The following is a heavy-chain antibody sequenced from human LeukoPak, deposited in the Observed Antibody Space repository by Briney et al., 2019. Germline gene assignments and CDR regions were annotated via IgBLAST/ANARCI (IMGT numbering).Heavy chain of an antibody. Sequence: GGSLRLSCAASGFTFDEYTMHWVRHAPGKGLEWVSGIRGSGFSTDYADSVKGRFTISRDNSKNTLYLQMNSLRVEDTAVYYCAKAGFYDILTDGLDIWGQGTMVIVSS. D-gene: IGHD3-9*01. CDR3: AKAGFYDILTDGLDI. CDR2: IRGSGFST. V-gene: IGHV3-23*01. J-gene: IGHJ3*02. CDR1: GFTFDEYT.